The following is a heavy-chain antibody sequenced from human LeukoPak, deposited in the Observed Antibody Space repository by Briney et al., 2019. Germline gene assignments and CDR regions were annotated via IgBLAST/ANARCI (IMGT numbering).Heavy chain of an antibody. V-gene: IGHV3-7*01. Sequence: GGSLRLSCAVSGFTFSSYWMSWVRQAPGKGLEWVDNINQDGSEKYYVDSVKGRFTISRDNAKNSLYLQMNSLRAEDTAVYYCARYSSGYYGGEVASDYWGQGTLVTVSS. CDR1: GFTFSSYW. J-gene: IGHJ4*02. CDR3: ARYSSGYYGGEVASDY. CDR2: INQDGSEK. D-gene: IGHD3-22*01.